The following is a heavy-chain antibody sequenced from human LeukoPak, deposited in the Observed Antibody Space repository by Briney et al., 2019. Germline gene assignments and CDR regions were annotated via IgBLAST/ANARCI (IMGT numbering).Heavy chain of an antibody. V-gene: IGHV4-39*07. D-gene: IGHD1-1*01. Sequence: SETLSLTCTVSGGSISSVNYYWGWIRQPPGKGLEWIGSIYYSGSTYYNPSLKSRVTISVDTSKNHFSLKLSSVTAADTAVYYCAREISKSTTSDYWGQGTLVTVSS. CDR3: AREISKSTTSDY. CDR2: IYYSGST. CDR1: GGSISSVNYY. J-gene: IGHJ4*02.